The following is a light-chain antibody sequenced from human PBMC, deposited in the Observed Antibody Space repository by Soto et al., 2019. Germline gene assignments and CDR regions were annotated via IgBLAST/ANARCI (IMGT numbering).Light chain of an antibody. Sequence: DIVLTQSQSTLSLSPGERATLSCRASQSISSYLVWFQQKPGQAPRLLIYDASTRATGIPARFSGSGSGTDFTLTISSLEPEDFAVYYCQQRSNWTLTFGPGTKVDIK. CDR1: QSISSY. V-gene: IGKV3-11*01. J-gene: IGKJ3*01. CDR2: DAS. CDR3: QQRSNWTLT.